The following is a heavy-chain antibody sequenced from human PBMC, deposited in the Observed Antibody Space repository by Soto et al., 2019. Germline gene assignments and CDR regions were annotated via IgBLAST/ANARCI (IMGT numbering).Heavy chain of an antibody. CDR1: GYTFTSYA. V-gene: IGHV1-3*01. D-gene: IGHD3-3*01. CDR2: INAGNGNT. J-gene: IGHJ6*03. CDR3: ASGALLLEGLLSHYCYMGV. Sequence: ASVKVSCKASGYTFTSYAMHWVRQAPGQRLEWMGWINAGNGNTKYSQKFQGRATTTRGTSASTAQMERSRLRSEDTAVYYCASGALLLEGLLSHYCYMGVWGKGNTIAV.